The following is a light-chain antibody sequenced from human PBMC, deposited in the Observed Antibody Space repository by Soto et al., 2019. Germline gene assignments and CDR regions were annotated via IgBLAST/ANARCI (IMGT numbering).Light chain of an antibody. CDR3: QSYDSGLDVV. Sequence: QAVVTQPPSVSGAPGQGVAISCTGGSSNIGAGYDVPWYQQLPGTAPKLLIFGNSNRPSGVPDRFSGSKSGASASLAITGLQAEDEADYYCQSYDSGLDVVFGGGTKLTVL. CDR2: GNS. CDR1: SSNIGAGYD. J-gene: IGLJ2*01. V-gene: IGLV1-40*03.